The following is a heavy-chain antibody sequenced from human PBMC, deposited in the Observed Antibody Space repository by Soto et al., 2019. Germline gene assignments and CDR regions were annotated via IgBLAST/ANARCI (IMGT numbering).Heavy chain of an antibody. CDR1: GYTFTSYG. D-gene: IGHD3-3*01. J-gene: IGHJ4*02. V-gene: IGHV1-18*04. CDR3: ARDLGDYDFWGGSIPGTY. CDR2: ISAYNGNT. Sequence: ASVKVSCKASGYTFTSYGISWVRQAPGQGLEWMGWISAYNGNTNYAQKLQGRVTMTTDTSTSTAYMELRSLRSDDTAVYYCARDLGDYDFWGGSIPGTYWGQGTLVTVSS.